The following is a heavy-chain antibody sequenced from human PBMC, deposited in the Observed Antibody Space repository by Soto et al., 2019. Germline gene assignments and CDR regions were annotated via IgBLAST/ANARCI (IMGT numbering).Heavy chain of an antibody. CDR2: IIPILGIA. CDR3: ARDGRYYYDSSGYSVPFDY. Sequence: SVKVSCKASGGTFSSYTISWVRQAPGQGLEWMGRIIPILGIANYAQKFQGRVTITADKSTSTAYMELSSLRSEDTAVYYCARDGRYYYDSSGYSVPFDYWGQGTLVTVSS. J-gene: IGHJ4*02. D-gene: IGHD3-22*01. CDR1: GGTFSSYT. V-gene: IGHV1-69*04.